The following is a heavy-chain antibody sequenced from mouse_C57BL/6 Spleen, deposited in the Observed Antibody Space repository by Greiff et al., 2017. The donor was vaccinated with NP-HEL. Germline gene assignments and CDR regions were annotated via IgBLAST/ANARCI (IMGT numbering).Heavy chain of an antibody. Sequence: QVQLQQPGAELVKPGASVKLSCTASGYTFTSYWMQWVTQRPGPGLAWIGEIDPSDSYTNYNQKFKGKATLTVDTSSSTAYMQLSSLTSEDSAVYYCARGETYYGNYFDYWGQGTTLTVSS. CDR3: ARGETYYGNYFDY. CDR2: IDPSDSYT. J-gene: IGHJ2*01. CDR1: GYTFTSYW. V-gene: IGHV1-50*01. D-gene: IGHD2-10*01.